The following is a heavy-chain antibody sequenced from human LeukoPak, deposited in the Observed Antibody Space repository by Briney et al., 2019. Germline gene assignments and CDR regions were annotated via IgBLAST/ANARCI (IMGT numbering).Heavy chain of an antibody. D-gene: IGHD6-13*01. CDR2: ISAYNGNT. CDR1: GYTFTSYG. J-gene: IGHJ6*03. V-gene: IGHV1-18*01. CDR3: ARDIGSSWCMYYYYYMDV. Sequence: ASVKVSCKASGYTFTSYGISWVRQAPGQGLEWMGWISAYNGNTNYAQKLQGRVTMTTDTSTSTAYMELRSLRSDDTAVYYCARDIGSSWCMYYYYYMDVWGKGTTVTVSS.